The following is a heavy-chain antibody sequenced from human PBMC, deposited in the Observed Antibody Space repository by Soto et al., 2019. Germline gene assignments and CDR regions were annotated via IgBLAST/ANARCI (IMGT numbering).Heavy chain of an antibody. CDR2: IIPIFGTA. Sequence: QVQLVQSGAEVKKPGSSVKVSCKASGGTFSSYAISWVRQAPGQGLEWMGGIIPIFGTANYAQKFQGRVTITADKSTSTAYMELSSLSSEDTAVYYCAGYDSSGYSEGVDYWCQRTLVTFSS. CDR1: GGTFSSYA. J-gene: IGHJ4*02. D-gene: IGHD3-22*01. CDR3: AGYDSSGYSEGVDY. V-gene: IGHV1-69*06.